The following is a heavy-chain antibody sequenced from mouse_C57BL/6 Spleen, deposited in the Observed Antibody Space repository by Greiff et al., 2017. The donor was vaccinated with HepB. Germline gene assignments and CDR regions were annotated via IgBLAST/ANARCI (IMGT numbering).Heavy chain of an antibody. CDR1: GYAFSSSW. J-gene: IGHJ4*01. Sequence: VQLQQSGPELVKPGASVKISCTASGYAFSSSWMNWVKQRPGKGLEWIGRIYPGDGDHNYNGKFKGKATLTADKSSSTAYMQLSSLTSEDSAVYFCARSLHSNHAMDYWGQGTSVTVSS. V-gene: IGHV1-82*01. D-gene: IGHD2-5*01. CDR3: ARSLHSNHAMDY. CDR2: IYPGDGDH.